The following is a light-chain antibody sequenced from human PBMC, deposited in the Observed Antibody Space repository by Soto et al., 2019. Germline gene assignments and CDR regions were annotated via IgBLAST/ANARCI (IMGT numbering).Light chain of an antibody. Sequence: DIQMTQSPSILSASVGDRVAITCRASQNINKWLAWYQQKPGRAPKLLIYKASALESGVPSRFSGSGSGTEFTLTISSLQPDDFGTYYCQQYNTYSAFGQGTKVDIK. V-gene: IGKV1-5*03. J-gene: IGKJ1*01. CDR3: QQYNTYSA. CDR1: QNINKW. CDR2: KAS.